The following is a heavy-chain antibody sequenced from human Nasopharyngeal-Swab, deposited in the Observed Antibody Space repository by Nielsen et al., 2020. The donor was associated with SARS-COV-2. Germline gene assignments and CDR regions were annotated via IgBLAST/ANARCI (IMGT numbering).Heavy chain of an antibody. J-gene: IGHJ4*02. CDR3: AKSPLYYYGSSGYPVGFDY. Sequence: SETLSLTCTVSGGSVSSNIYYWSWIRQPPGKGLEWIGYIYYIGSTNYSPSLKSRVTISVDTSQNQFSLKLSSVTAADTAVYYCAKSPLYYYGSSGYPVGFDYWGQGTLVTVSS. CDR2: IYYIGST. CDR1: GGSVSSNIYY. D-gene: IGHD3-22*01. V-gene: IGHV4-61*01.